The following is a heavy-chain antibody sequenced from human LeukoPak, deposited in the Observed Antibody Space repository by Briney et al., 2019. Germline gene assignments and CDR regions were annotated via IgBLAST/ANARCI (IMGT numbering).Heavy chain of an antibody. CDR1: GGSISSSSYY. D-gene: IGHD6-19*01. Sequence: PETLSLTCTVSGGSISSSSYYWGWIRQPPGKGLEWVGSIYYSGSTYYNPSLKSRVTISVDTSKNQFSLKLSSVTAADTAVYYCARHGVAVAGFFDYWGQGTLVTVSS. CDR3: ARHGVAVAGFFDY. CDR2: IYYSGST. J-gene: IGHJ4*02. V-gene: IGHV4-39*01.